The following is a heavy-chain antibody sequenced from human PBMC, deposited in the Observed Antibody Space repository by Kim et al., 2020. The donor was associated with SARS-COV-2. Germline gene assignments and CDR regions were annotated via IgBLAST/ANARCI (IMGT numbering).Heavy chain of an antibody. D-gene: IGHD3-10*01. V-gene: IGHV3-15*01. CDR3: TTVPEGYYYGSGSYIGGNWFDP. CDR2: IKSKTDGGTT. CDR1: GFTFSNAW. J-gene: IGHJ5*02. Sequence: GGSLRLSCAASGFTFSNAWMSWVRQAPGKGLEWVGRIKSKTDGGTTDYAAPVKGRFTISRDDSKNTLYLQMNSLKTEDTAVYYCTTVPEGYYYGSGSYIGGNWFDPWGQGTLVTVSS.